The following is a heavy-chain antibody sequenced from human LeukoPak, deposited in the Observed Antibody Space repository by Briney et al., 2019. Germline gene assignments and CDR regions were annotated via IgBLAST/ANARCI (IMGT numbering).Heavy chain of an antibody. D-gene: IGHD5-12*01. Sequence: GASVKVSCKASGYTFTSYGISWVRQAPGQGLEWMGWISAYNGNTNYAQKLQGRVTMTTDTSTSTAYMELRSLRSDDTAVYYCARDHLRLRETNDAFDIWGQGTMVTVSS. V-gene: IGHV1-18*01. CDR3: ARDHLRLRETNDAFDI. CDR2: ISAYNGNT. CDR1: GYTFTSYG. J-gene: IGHJ3*02.